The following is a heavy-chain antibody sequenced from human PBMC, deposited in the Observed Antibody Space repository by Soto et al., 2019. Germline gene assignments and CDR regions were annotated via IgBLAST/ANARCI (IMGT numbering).Heavy chain of an antibody. CDR3: ARHHLYDSSGYSFDY. J-gene: IGHJ4*02. CDR2: IYYSGST. CDR1: GGSISSSSYY. Sequence: QLQLQESGPGLVKPSETLSLTCTVSGGSISSSSYYWGWIRQPPGKGLAWIGSIYYSGSTYYNPSLKSRFPLSVDTSKNQFSLKLSSVTAADTAVYYCARHHLYDSSGYSFDYWGQGTLVTVSS. D-gene: IGHD3-22*01. V-gene: IGHV4-39*01.